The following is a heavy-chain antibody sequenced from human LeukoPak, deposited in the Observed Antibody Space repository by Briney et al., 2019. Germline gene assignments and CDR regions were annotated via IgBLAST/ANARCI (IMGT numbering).Heavy chain of an antibody. V-gene: IGHV3-23*01. CDR2: IIDSGEST. D-gene: IGHD3-16*01. J-gene: IGHJ6*03. CDR3: AKLGGQELHNYYVAV. Sequence: GGSLRLSCAPSGFTFSSYAMSWVRQAPGKGLEWVSGIIDSGESTYYANFAEGRFTISGDNSNNTLYLQMNSLRAEDTAVYYCAKLGGQELHNYYVAVCGKGTTVAVSS. CDR1: GFTFSSYA.